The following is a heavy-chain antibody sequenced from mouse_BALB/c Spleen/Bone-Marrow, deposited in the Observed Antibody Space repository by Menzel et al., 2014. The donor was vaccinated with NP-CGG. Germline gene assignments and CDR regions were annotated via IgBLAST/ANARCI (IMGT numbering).Heavy chain of an antibody. CDR1: GYTFTSYY. D-gene: IGHD4-1*01. CDR3: ARKENWAYAMDY. CDR2: IYPGDGST. J-gene: IGHJ4*01. V-gene: IGHV1S56*01. Sequence: QVQLQQSGPELVKPGASVKMSCKASGYTFTSYYIHWVKQRPEQGLEWIGWIYPGDGSTKYNEKFKGKTTLTADKSSSTAYMLLSSLTSEDSAIYFCARKENWAYAMDYWGQGTSVTVSS.